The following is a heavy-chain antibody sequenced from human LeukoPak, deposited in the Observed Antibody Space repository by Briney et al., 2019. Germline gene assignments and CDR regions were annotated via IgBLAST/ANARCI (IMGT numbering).Heavy chain of an antibody. J-gene: IGHJ4*02. CDR1: GYTFTSYD. CDR3: ARVAPRYCSGGSCYSPNFDY. D-gene: IGHD2-15*01. Sequence: ASVKVSCKASGYTFTSYDINWVRQAPGQGLEWMGWMNPNSGNTGYAQKFQGRVTVTRNTSIRTAYMELSSLRSEDTAVYYCARVAPRYCSGGSCYSPNFDYWGQGTLVTVSS. CDR2: MNPNSGNT. V-gene: IGHV1-8*01.